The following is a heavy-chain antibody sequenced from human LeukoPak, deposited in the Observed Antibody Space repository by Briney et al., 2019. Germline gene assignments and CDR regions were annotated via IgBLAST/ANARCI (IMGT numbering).Heavy chain of an antibody. CDR1: GFTFHYW. CDR3: AKGGTIVGATLDY. J-gene: IGHJ4*02. V-gene: IGHV3-7*05. Sequence: GGSLRLSRAVSGFTFHYWMAWVRQAPGKGLEWVANIKEDGSERHCADSVRDRFTIYRDNAKSSLFLQMDSLRAEDTAVYYCAKGGTIVGATLDYWGQGTLVTVSS. CDR2: IKEDGSER. D-gene: IGHD1-26*01.